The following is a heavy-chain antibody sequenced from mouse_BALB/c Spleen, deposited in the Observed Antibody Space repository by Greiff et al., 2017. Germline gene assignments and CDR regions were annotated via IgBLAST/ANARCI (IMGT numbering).Heavy chain of an antibody. V-gene: IGHV1S81*02. CDR2: INPSNGGT. CDR3: TRTDDGYYGFAY. CDR1: GYTFTSYY. Sequence: QVQLQQSGAELVKPGASVKLSCKASGYTFTSYYMYWVKQRPGQGLEWIGEINPSNGGTNFNEKFKSKATLTVDKSSSTAYMQLSSLTSEDSAVYYCTRTDDGYYGFAYWGQGTLVTVSA. J-gene: IGHJ3*01. D-gene: IGHD2-3*01.